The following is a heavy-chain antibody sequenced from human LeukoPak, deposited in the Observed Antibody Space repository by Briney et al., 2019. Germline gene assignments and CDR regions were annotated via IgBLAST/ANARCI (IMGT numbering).Heavy chain of an antibody. Sequence: GGSLRLSCAASGFTFDDFAMHWVRQAPGKGLEWVSLISWDGGSTYYADSVKVRFTISRDNSKNTLYLQMNSLRAADTAFYYCAFGGGSTITSWGQGTLVTVSS. J-gene: IGHJ5*02. CDR2: ISWDGGST. D-gene: IGHD5/OR15-5a*01. CDR3: AFGGGSTITS. V-gene: IGHV3-43D*03. CDR1: GFTFDDFA.